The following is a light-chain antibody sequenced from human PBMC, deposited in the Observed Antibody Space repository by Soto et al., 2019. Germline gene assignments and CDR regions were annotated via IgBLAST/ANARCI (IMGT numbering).Light chain of an antibody. Sequence: DIPMTQSPSSLSASVGDRVTISCQASQGINNYLNWYQQKPGTAPELLIYDASDLETGVPSRFSGSGPGTDFSFTISNLQPEDAATYYCPQYDTLPLTFGGGTRLEIK. V-gene: IGKV1-33*01. CDR2: DAS. CDR1: QGINNY. CDR3: PQYDTLPLT. J-gene: IGKJ4*01.